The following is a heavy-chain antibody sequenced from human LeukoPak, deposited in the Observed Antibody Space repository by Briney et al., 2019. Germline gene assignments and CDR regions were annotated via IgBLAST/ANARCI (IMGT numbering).Heavy chain of an antibody. V-gene: IGHV3-30*02. D-gene: IGHD2-15*01. J-gene: IGHJ6*03. CDR2: IRYDGSNE. CDR3: AKGPYCSGGTCYLNYYYMDV. CDR1: GFTFSSYG. Sequence: GGSLRLSCAASGFTFSSYGMHWVRQAPGKGLEWVAFIRYDGSNEYYADSVKGRFTISRDNSKNTLYLQMNSLRAEDTAVYYCAKGPYCSGGTCYLNYYYMDVWGEGTTVTVSS.